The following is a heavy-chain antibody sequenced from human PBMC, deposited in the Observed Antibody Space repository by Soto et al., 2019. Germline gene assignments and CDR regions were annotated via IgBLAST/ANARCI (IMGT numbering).Heavy chain of an antibody. CDR3: AATYSGSYYAVDY. CDR1: GFTFSSYG. J-gene: IGHJ4*02. D-gene: IGHD1-26*01. V-gene: IGHV3-30*03. Sequence: VQLVESGGGVVQPGRSLRLSCAASGFTFSSYGMHWVRQAPGKGLEWVAVISDDGSNKYYADSVKGRFTISRDNSKTTLWLQMNSLRPEDTAVFYCAATYSGSYYAVDYWGQGTLVTVSP. CDR2: ISDDGSNK.